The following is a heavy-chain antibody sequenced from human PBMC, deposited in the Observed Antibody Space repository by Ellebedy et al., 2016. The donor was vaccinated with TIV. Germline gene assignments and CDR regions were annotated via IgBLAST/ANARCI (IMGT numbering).Heavy chain of an antibody. Sequence: GESLKISCAASGFTFSNHWMSWVRQAPGKGLEFVANIRQDGAEKHYVDSVKGRFSISRDNSKNTVYLQMNSLRAEDTAVYYCARARGWYGSDGMDVWGEGTTVTVSS. V-gene: IGHV3-7*03. CDR3: ARARGWYGSDGMDV. D-gene: IGHD6-19*01. CDR2: IRQDGAEK. CDR1: GFTFSNHW. J-gene: IGHJ6*04.